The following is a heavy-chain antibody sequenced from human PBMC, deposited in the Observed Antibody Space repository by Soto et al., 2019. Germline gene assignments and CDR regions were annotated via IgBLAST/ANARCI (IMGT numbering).Heavy chain of an antibody. J-gene: IGHJ6*03. CDR1: GFTFSDHY. Sequence: GGSLRLSCAASGFTFSDHYMDWVRQAPGKGLEWVGRTRNKANSYTTEYAASVKGRFTISRDDSKNSLYLQMNSLKTEDTAVYYCSAYYDILTGYPDYYYYYMDVWGKGTTVTVSS. D-gene: IGHD3-9*01. CDR3: SAYYDILTGYPDYYYYYMDV. V-gene: IGHV3-72*01. CDR2: TRNKANSYTT.